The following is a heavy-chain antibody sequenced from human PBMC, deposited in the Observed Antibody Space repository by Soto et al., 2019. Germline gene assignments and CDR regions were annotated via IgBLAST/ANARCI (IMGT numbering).Heavy chain of an antibody. CDR2: ISAYNGNT. D-gene: IGHD3-10*01. CDR1: GYTFTSYG. CDR3: ARDLLAYGSGSYPFFC. V-gene: IGHV1-18*01. J-gene: IGHJ4*02. Sequence: ASVKVSFKASGYTFTSYGISWVRQAPGQGLEWMGWISAYNGNTNYAQKLQGRVTMTTDTSTSTAYMELRSLRSDDTAVYYCARDLLAYGSGSYPFFCWGQGTLDTFSS.